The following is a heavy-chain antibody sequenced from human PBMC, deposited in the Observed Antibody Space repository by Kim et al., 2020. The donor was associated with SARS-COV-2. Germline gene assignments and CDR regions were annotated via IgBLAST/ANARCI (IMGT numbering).Heavy chain of an antibody. CDR3: ARGYVDTAMVNPTYYYYYGMDV. V-gene: IGHV3-11*01. CDR1: GFTFSDYY. Sequence: GGSLRLSCAASGFTFSDYYMSWIRQAPGKGLEWVSYISSSGSTIYYADSVKGRFTISRDNAKNSLYLQMNSLRAEDTAVYYCARGYVDTAMVNPTYYYYYGMDVWGQATTVTVSS. CDR2: ISSSGSTI. J-gene: IGHJ6*02. D-gene: IGHD5-18*01.